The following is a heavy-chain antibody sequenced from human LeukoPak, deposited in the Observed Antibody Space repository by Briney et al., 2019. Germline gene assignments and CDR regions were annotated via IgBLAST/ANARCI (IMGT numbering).Heavy chain of an antibody. D-gene: IGHD2-2*02. CDR1: GFTFSSYS. CDR3: ARGSDPAAIPEYYWFDP. CDR2: ISSSSSYI. Sequence: GGSLRLSCAASGFTFSSYSMNWVRQAPGKGLEWVSSISSSSSYIYYADSVKGRFTISRDNAKNSLYLQMSSLRAEDTAVYYCARGSDPAAIPEYYWFDPWGQGTLVTVSS. V-gene: IGHV3-21*01. J-gene: IGHJ5*02.